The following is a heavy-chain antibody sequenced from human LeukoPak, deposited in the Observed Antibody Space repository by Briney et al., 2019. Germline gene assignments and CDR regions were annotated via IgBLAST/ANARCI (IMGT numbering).Heavy chain of an antibody. J-gene: IGHJ4*02. V-gene: IGHV3-23*01. CDR3: ANRHDSSGYFFNY. Sequence: GGSLRLSCVASGFTFTRYVMSWVRQAPGKGLEWVSSVSESGSNRYYADSVKGRFSISRDNSKNMLYLQMGSLRAEDTASYYCANRHDSSGYFFNYWGQGTLVTVSS. D-gene: IGHD3-22*01. CDR1: GFTFTRYV. CDR2: VSESGSNR.